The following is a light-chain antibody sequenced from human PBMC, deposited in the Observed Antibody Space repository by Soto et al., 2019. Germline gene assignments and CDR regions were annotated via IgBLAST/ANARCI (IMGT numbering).Light chain of an antibody. J-gene: IGLJ2*01. CDR3: AVWDDSLNGVV. CDR1: SSDIGDYDY. Sequence: QSVLTQPASVSGSPGQSITISCTGTSSDIGDYDYVSWYQHLPGKAPKLLIFDVTHRPSGVSDRFSGSKSGNTASLTISGVRPEDEADYYCAVWDDSLNGVVFGGGTKLTVL. V-gene: IGLV2-14*01. CDR2: DVT.